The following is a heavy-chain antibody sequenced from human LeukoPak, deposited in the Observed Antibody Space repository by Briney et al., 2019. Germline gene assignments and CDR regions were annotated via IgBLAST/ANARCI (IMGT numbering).Heavy chain of an antibody. CDR3: VRGPNDSDHDFDY. D-gene: IGHD1-14*01. CDR1: SGSLRNYY. V-gene: IGHV4-34*01. CDR2: IDHSGTA. J-gene: IGHJ4*02. Sequence: PSETLSLTCAVYSGSLRNYYWSWIRQPPGKGLEWIGQIDHSGTATYNPSLKSPVTISVDTSKNQFSLKLTSVTAADMAVYYCVRGPNDSDHDFDYWGQGGLVTVSS.